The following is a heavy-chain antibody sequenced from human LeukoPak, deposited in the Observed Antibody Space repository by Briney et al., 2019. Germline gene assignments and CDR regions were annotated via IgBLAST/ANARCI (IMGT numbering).Heavy chain of an antibody. CDR3: ARDKLSTYFDY. CDR1: GFTFSAYA. J-gene: IGHJ4*02. Sequence: GGSLRLSCAASGFTFSAYAMSWVRQAPGKGLEWVSSISGSGGSTYYADSVKGRFTISRDNSKNTLYLQMNSLRAEDTAVYYCARDKLSTYFDYWGQGTLVTVSS. CDR2: ISGSGGST. V-gene: IGHV3-23*01. D-gene: IGHD5/OR15-5a*01.